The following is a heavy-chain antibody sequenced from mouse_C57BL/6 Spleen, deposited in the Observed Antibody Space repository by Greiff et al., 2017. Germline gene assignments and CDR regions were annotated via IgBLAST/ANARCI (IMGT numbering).Heavy chain of an antibody. CDR1: GFTFSDYG. V-gene: IGHV5-17*01. D-gene: IGHD1-1*01. CDR3: ASNYYGSSGFAY. Sequence: EVKLQESGGGLVKPGGSLKLSCAASGFTFSDYGMHWVRQAPEKGLEWVAYISSGSSTIYYADTVKGRFTISRDNAKNTLFLQMTSLRSEDTAMYYCASNYYGSSGFAYWGQGTLVTVSA. CDR2: ISSGSSTI. J-gene: IGHJ3*01.